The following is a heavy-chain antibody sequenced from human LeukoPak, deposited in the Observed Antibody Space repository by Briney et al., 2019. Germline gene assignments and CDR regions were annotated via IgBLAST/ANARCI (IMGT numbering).Heavy chain of an antibody. J-gene: IGHJ3*02. CDR1: GYTFTSYG. D-gene: IGHD3-16*01. Sequence: GASVKVSCKASGYTFTSYGISWVRQAPGQGLEWMGWSAAYNGNTKYAQKLQGRVTMTTDTSTSTAYMELRSLRSDDTAVYYCARDGRNYYDPGRDAFDIWGQGTMVTVSS. CDR3: ARDGRNYYDPGRDAFDI. V-gene: IGHV1-18*01. CDR2: SAAYNGNT.